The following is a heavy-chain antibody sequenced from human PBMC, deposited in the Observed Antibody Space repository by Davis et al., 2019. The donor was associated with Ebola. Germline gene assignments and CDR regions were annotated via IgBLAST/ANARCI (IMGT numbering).Heavy chain of an antibody. V-gene: IGHV3-74*01. D-gene: IGHD6-19*01. J-gene: IGHJ4*02. CDR2: ISSDGGIT. Sequence: PGGSLRLSCAASGFTFSRYWMHWVRQAPGKGLVYVSRISSDGGITSYADSVKGRFTISRDNSKNTLYLQMSGLRTEDTAVYYCARGGIAVAGSGLDYWGQGTLVAVSS. CDR1: GFTFSRYW. CDR3: ARGGIAVAGSGLDY.